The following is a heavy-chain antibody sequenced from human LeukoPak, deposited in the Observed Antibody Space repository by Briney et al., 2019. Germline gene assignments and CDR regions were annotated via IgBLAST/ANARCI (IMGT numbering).Heavy chain of an antibody. J-gene: IGHJ4*02. CDR3: ATRDDHDFWSGYYY. V-gene: IGHV1-24*01. CDR2: FDPEDGET. CDR1: GYTLTELS. Sequence: ASVKVSCKVSGYTLTELSMHWVRQAPGKGLEWMGGFDPEDGETIYAQKFQGRVTMTEDTSTDTAYMELSSLRSEDTAVYYCATRDDHDFWSGYYYWGQGTLVTVSS. D-gene: IGHD3-3*01.